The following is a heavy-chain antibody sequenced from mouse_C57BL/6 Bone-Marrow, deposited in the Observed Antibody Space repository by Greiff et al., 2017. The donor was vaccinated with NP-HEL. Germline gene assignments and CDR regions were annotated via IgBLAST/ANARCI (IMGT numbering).Heavy chain of an antibody. CDR3: ARHYCGCEAY. CDR1: EYEFPSHD. V-gene: IGHV5-2*01. D-gene: IGHD1-1*01. Sequence: DVKLVESGGGLVQPGESLKLSCESNEYEFPSHDMSWVRKTPEKRLELVAAINSDGGSTYYPDTMERRFIISRDTTEKTLYLQMSRLRSEDTALYYCARHYCGCEAYWGQGALVTVSA. J-gene: IGHJ3*01. CDR2: INSDGGST.